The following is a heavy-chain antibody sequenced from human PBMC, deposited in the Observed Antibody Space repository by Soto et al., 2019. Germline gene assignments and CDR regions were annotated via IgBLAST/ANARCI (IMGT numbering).Heavy chain of an antibody. V-gene: IGHV1-69*01. CDR1: GGTFSSYA. D-gene: IGHD5-18*01. CDR3: AREAGDTAMVYTGGAFDI. CDR2: IIPIFGTA. Sequence: QVQLVQSGAEVKKPGSSVKVSCKASGGTFSSYAISWVRQAPGQGLEWMGGIIPIFGTANYAQKFQGRVTITADESTSTAYMELRSLRSEDRAVYYCAREAGDTAMVYTGGAFDIGGQGTMVTVSS. J-gene: IGHJ3*02.